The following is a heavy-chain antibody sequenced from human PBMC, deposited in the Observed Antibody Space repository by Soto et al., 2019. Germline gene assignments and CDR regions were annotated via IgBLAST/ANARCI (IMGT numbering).Heavy chain of an antibody. CDR1: GGTLSNYY. D-gene: IGHD3-10*01. CDR2: IHSSGST. J-gene: IGHJ3*02. CDR3: ARAGFYGPFDAFDI. V-gene: IGHV4-34*01. Sequence: QVQLQQWGAGLLKASETLSLSCAVYGGTLSNYYWSWIRQPPGKGPEWIGEIHSSGSTNYNPSLTSAVIISVDTSKNQFSRRLNSVTPADTAVYYCARAGFYGPFDAFDIWGHGTMVSVSS.